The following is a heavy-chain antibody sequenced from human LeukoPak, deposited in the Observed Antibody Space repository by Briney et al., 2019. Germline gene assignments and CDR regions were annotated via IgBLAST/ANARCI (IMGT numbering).Heavy chain of an antibody. CDR3: AKTTYNGGWGVDY. J-gene: IGHJ4*02. D-gene: IGHD6-19*01. V-gene: IGHV3-23*01. CDR1: GYTLTELS. CDR2: IISSGAST. Sequence: SCKVSGYTLTELSMHWVRQAPGKGLEWVSGIISSGASTYYANSVKGRFTISRDNSKNTLFLQMTSLRAEDTAVYYCAKTTYNGGWGVDYWGQGTLVTVSS.